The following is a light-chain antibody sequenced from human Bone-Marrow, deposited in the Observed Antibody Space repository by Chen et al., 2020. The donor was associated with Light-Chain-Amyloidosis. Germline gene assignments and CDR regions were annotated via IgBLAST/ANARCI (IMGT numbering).Light chain of an antibody. Sequence: QSALPQPASVSGSPGQSITISCTGTSSDVGGDNHVSWYQQHPDKAPKLMIYEVTTRPSWVPDRFSGSKSATTASLTISGLQTEDEADYFCSSYTITNTLVFGSGTRVTVL. CDR3: SSYTITNTLV. J-gene: IGLJ1*01. CDR2: EVT. CDR1: SSDVGGDNH. V-gene: IGLV2-14*01.